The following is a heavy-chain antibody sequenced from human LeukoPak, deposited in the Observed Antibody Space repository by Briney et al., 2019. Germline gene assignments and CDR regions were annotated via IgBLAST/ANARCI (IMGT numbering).Heavy chain of an antibody. Sequence: GGSLRLSCAASGFTFSDYYMSWVRQAPGKGLEWLSYISSGGLTIFYADSVKGRFTISRDNTKNAIYFAMTNLRAEDTAAYYCARDFDYGDYIDFWGQGTLVAVSS. J-gene: IGHJ4*02. CDR2: ISSGGLTI. D-gene: IGHD4/OR15-4a*01. CDR3: ARDFDYGDYIDF. CDR1: GFTFSDYY. V-gene: IGHV3-11*04.